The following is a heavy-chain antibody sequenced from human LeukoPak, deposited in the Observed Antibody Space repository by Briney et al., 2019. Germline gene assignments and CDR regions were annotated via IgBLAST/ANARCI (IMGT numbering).Heavy chain of an antibody. Sequence: ASVKVSCKASGGTFSSYSINWVRQAPGQGLEWMGGIVPIFGSANYAQKFQGRVTITADESTSTAYMELSSLRSDDTAVYYCARVYDRIQPSHFDYWGQGTLVTVSS. CDR3: ARVYDRIQPSHFDY. J-gene: IGHJ4*02. V-gene: IGHV1-69*01. CDR1: GGTFSSYS. CDR2: IVPIFGSA. D-gene: IGHD3-22*01.